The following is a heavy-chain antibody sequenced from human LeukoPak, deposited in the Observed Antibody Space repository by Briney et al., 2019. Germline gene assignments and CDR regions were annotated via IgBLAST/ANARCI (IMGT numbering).Heavy chain of an antibody. J-gene: IGHJ4*02. CDR3: AKELRYSGPIGN. V-gene: IGHV3-30*18. D-gene: IGHD1-26*01. CDR2: ISYDGSNK. Sequence: GGSLRLSCAASGFTFSSYGMHWVRQAPGKGLEWVAVISYDGSNKYYADSVKGRLTISRDNSKNTLYLQMNSLRAEDTAVYYCAKELRYSGPIGNWGQGTLVTVSS. CDR1: GFTFSSYG.